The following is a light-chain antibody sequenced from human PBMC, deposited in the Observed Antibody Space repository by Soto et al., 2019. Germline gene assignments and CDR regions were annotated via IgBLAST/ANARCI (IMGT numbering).Light chain of an antibody. CDR2: GAS. CDR3: QQYGVSPT. V-gene: IGKV3-20*01. Sequence: EIVLTQSPGTLSLSPGERATLSCRASQSVSSTYLTWYQQKPGQAPRLLIYGASSRATGIPDRFSGSGSGTDFILTISRLEPEDFAVYYCQQYGVSPTFGGGTKVDIK. CDR1: QSVSSTY. J-gene: IGKJ4*01.